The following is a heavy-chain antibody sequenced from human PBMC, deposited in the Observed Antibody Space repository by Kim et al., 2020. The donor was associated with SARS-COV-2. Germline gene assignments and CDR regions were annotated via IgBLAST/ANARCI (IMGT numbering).Heavy chain of an antibody. D-gene: IGHD2-15*01. V-gene: IGHV4-34*01. CDR3: ARGYCSGGSCYIDKRGYYYYYGMDV. J-gene: IGHJ6*02. CDR1: GGSFSGYY. Sequence: SETLSLTCAVYGGSFSGYYWSWIRQPPGKGLEWIGEINHSGSTNYNPSLKSRVTISVDTSKNQFSLKLSSVTAADTAVYYCARGYCSGGSCYIDKRGYYYYYGMDVWGQGTTVTVSS. CDR2: INHSGST.